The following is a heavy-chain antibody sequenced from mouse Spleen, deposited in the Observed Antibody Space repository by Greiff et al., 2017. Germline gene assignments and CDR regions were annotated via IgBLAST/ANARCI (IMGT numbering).Heavy chain of an antibody. D-gene: IGHD1-1*01. CDR1: GFTFSDYG. V-gene: IGHV5-17*01. CDR3: ARPRTTVVATDAMDY. CDR2: ISSGSSTI. J-gene: IGHJ4*01. Sequence: EVQGVESGGGLVKPGGSLKLSCAASGFTFSDYGMHWVRQAPEKGLEWVAYISSGSSTIYYADTVKGRFTISRDNAKNTLFLQMTSLRSEDTAMYYCARPRTTVVATDAMDYWGQGTSVTVSS.